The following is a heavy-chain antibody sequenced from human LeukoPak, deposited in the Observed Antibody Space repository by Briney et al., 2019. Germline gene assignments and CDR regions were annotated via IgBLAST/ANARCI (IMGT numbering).Heavy chain of an antibody. V-gene: IGHV3-66*01. CDR3: ARSYSNHLFGMDV. CDR1: GFTVSSYY. J-gene: IGHJ6*02. D-gene: IGHD4-11*01. Sequence: PGGSLRLSCAASGFTVSSYYMTWVRQAPGKGLDWVSVMYSVGSTYYADSVKGRVAISRDNSQITVFLQMNSVRVEDTAVYYCARSYSNHLFGMDVWGQGTAVTVSS. CDR2: MYSVGST.